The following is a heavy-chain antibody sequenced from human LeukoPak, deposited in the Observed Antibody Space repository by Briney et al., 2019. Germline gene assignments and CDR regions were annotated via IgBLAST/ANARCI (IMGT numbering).Heavy chain of an antibody. J-gene: IGHJ4*02. CDR2: IYHTGGT. Sequence: PSETLSLTCAVSGDSISSGGYSWSWIRQPPGKGLEWIAYIYHTGGTYYNPSLKSRVTISVDTSKNQFSLKLSSVTAADTAVYYCARGWGVVAATHFDYWGQGTLVTVSS. CDR3: ARGWGVVAATHFDY. D-gene: IGHD2-15*01. CDR1: GDSISSGGYS. V-gene: IGHV4-30-2*01.